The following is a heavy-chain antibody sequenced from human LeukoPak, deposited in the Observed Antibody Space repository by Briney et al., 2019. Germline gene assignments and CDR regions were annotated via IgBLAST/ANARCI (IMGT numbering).Heavy chain of an antibody. CDR2: INTQGTYT. CDR1: GITFSSYW. V-gene: IGHV3-74*01. D-gene: IGHD3-3*01. J-gene: IGHJ6*02. Sequence: TGGSLRLSCAVSGITFSSYWMHWVRPDPGRGLLWVSRINTQGTYTNYADSVKGRFTISRDNAKNTLYLQMSSLRAEDTAVYYCARPFYDFWSGPQDWDYYGMDVWGQGTTVTVSS. CDR3: ARPFYDFWSGPQDWDYYGMDV.